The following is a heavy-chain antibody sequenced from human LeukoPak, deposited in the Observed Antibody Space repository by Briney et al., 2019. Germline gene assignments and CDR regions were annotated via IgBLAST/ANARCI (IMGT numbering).Heavy chain of an antibody. CDR1: GFNFDRFS. CDR3: AELGITMIGGV. J-gene: IGHJ6*04. CDR2: INRRGHT. V-gene: IGHV3-21*01. D-gene: IGHD3-10*02. Sequence: PGGSLRLSCAASGFNFDRFSIHWVRHIQGKGMEWVSIINRRGHTFYADSVSGLLTLSRDNAKNSLYLQMNSLRAEDTAVYYCAELGITMIGGVWGKGTTVTISS.